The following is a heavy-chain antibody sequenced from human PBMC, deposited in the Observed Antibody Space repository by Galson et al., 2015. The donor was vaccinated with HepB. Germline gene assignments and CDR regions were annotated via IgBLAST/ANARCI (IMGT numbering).Heavy chain of an antibody. CDR3: TRGILASGNDH. CDR1: GDSVSSNSTA. CDR2: TFYRSKWYH. D-gene: IGHD6-13*01. Sequence: CAISGDSVSSNSTAWNWIRQSPSRGLEWLGKTFYRSKWYHESAVSVRSRITFYPDTSKNQLSLQLESVTPEDTAVYYCTRGILASGNDHWGQGTLVTVSP. J-gene: IGHJ5*02. V-gene: IGHV6-1*01.